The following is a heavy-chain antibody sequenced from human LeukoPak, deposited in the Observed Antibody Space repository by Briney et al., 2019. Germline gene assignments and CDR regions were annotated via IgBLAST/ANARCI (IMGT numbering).Heavy chain of an antibody. CDR1: GFAFDTYG. J-gene: IGHJ4*02. V-gene: IGHV3-23*01. CDR2: ISGSGYNT. Sequence: GGSLRLSCAASGFAFDTYGMTWARQAPGKGLEWVSSISGSGYNTYYADSVKGRFTIFRDNSKNTLYLKMNSLRAEDTAIYYCATSPTSFDYWGQGTLVTVSS. CDR3: ATSPTSFDY.